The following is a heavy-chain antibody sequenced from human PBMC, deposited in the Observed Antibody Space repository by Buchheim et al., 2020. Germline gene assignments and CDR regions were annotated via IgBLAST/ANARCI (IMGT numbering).Heavy chain of an antibody. CDR1: GFTFSNYW. Sequence: EVQLVGSGGGLAQPGGSLRLSCAASGFTFSNYWMSWVRQAPGKGLEWVANIKEDGTEVHFVDSVKGRFFISRYNARNSLYLQLNSLRVEDSAMYYCVRFGIVPPIYYFDYWGQGT. J-gene: IGHJ4*02. D-gene: IGHD2/OR15-2a*01. CDR3: VRFGIVPPIYYFDY. CDR2: IKEDGTEV. V-gene: IGHV3-7*01.